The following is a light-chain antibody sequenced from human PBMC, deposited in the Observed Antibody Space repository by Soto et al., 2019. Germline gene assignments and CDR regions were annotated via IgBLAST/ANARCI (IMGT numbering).Light chain of an antibody. CDR1: QSVSSSY. V-gene: IGKV3-20*01. J-gene: IGKJ2*01. CDR2: GSS. CDR3: QQYGTSPHYT. Sequence: EIVLTQSPGTLSLSPGERATLSCRASQSVSSSYLAWSQQKPGQAPRLVIYGSSSRATGIPDRFSGSVSGRDYTLTSSRLEHDDFAVFYCQQYGTSPHYTCGQGTKPEIK.